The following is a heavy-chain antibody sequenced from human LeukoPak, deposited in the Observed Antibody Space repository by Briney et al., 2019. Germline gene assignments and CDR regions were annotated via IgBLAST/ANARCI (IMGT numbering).Heavy chain of an antibody. V-gene: IGHV3-66*01. CDR1: GFTVRNNY. J-gene: IGHJ4*02. CDR2: IYSGGGT. CDR3: TRVFAYCYGDFDN. D-gene: IGHD2-21*01. Sequence: TGGSLRLSCEASGFTVRNNYMTWVRQAPGKGLEWVSVIYSGGGTYYADSVKDRFTISRDNSKNTLFLQMNSLRVEDSAVYYCTRVFAYCYGDFDNWGQGTLVAVSS.